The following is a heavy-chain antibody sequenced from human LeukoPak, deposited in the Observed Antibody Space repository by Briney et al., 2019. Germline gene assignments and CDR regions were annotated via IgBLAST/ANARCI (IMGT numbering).Heavy chain of an antibody. CDR1: GFTITSYW. J-gene: IGHJ4*02. CDR2: INSDGSST. CDR3: ARDPWRWLQLGFDY. D-gene: IGHD5-24*01. V-gene: IGHV3-74*01. Sequence: GGSLRLSCAASGFTITSYWIYWVRQAPGMGLVWVSRINSDGSSTSYADSVKGRFTISRDNAKNTLYLQMNSLRAEDTAVYYCARDPWRWLQLGFDYWGQGTLVTVSS.